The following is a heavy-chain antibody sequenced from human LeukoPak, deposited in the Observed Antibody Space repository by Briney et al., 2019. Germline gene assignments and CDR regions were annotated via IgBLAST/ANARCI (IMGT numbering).Heavy chain of an antibody. V-gene: IGHV3-21*01. Sequence: GGSLRLSCAASGFTFSKYNMNWVRQAPGKGLEWVSSITRSSIYIYYTDSVKGRFTISRDNAKNSLYLQMNSLRAEDTAVYYCARGRYDSSGYYSIFDYWGQGTLVTVSS. CDR2: ITRSSIYI. D-gene: IGHD3-22*01. J-gene: IGHJ4*02. CDR3: ARGRYDSSGYYSIFDY. CDR1: GFTFSKYN.